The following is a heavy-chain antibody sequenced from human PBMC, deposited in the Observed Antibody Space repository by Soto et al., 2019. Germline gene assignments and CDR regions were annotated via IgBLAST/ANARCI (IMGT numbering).Heavy chain of an antibody. D-gene: IGHD6-13*01. V-gene: IGHV1-18*01. CDR1: GYTFTSYG. Sequence: QVPLVQSGAEVKKPGASVKVSCKASGYTFTSYGISWVRQAPGHGPEWMGQSSTYNGNTNYVQKLQGRVTMTTDTSSNTAYLELRSLRYDDTAVYYCARDPGYSTTWHQAFDIWGQGTMVTVSS. J-gene: IGHJ3*02. CDR2: SSTYNGNT. CDR3: ARDPGYSTTWHQAFDI.